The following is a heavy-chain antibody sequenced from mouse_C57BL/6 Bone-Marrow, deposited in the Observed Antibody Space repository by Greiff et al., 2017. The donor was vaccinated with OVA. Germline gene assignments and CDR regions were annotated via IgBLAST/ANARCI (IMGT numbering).Heavy chain of an antibody. CDR1: GYTFTSYW. D-gene: IGHD2-5*01. CDR2: INPSSGYT. Sequence: QVHVKQSGAELAKPGASVKLSCKASGYTFTSYWMHWVKQRPGQGLEWIGYINPSSGYTKYNQKFKDKATLTADKSSSTAYMQLSSLTYEDSAVYYCARDSYYSNTWFAYWGQGTLVTVSA. CDR3: ARDSYYSNTWFAY. V-gene: IGHV1-7*01. J-gene: IGHJ3*01.